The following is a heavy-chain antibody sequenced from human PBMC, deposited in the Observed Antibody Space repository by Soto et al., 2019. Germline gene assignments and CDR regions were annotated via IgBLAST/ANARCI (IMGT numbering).Heavy chain of an antibody. Sequence: EVQLVESGGGLVQPGGSLRLSCAVSGFTISDQYMDWVRQAPGKGLELVVRTRNKGYGYTTEDAASVRGRLTISRDDSKNSLYLQMHSLKTEDTAVSYCVSSWGDHRSFDYWGQGALVTVSS. D-gene: IGHD2-21*02. CDR3: VSSWGDHRSFDY. J-gene: IGHJ4*02. V-gene: IGHV3-72*01. CDR2: TRNKGYGYTT. CDR1: GFTISDQY.